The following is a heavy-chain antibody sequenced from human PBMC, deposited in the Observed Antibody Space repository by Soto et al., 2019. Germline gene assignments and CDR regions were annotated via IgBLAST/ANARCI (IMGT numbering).Heavy chain of an antibody. CDR3: AKVATPHYGMDV. J-gene: IGHJ6*01. V-gene: IGHV3-30*18. Sequence: QVQLVESGGGVVQPGRSLRLSCAASGFTFSSYGMRWVRQAPGKGLEWVAVISYDGSNKYYADSVKGRFTISRDNSKNTLYLQMNSLRAEDTAVYYCAKVATPHYGMDVWGQGTTVTVSS. CDR1: GFTFSSYG. CDR2: ISYDGSNK. D-gene: IGHD5-12*01.